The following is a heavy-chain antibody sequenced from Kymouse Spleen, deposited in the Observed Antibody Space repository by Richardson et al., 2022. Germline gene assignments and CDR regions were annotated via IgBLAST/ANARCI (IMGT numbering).Heavy chain of an antibody. CDR3: TRQYYYGSGSYDFDY. Sequence: EVQLVESGGGLVQPGGSLKLSCAASGFTFSGSAMHWVRQASGKGLEWVGRIRSKANSYATAYAASVKGRFTISRDDSKNTAYLQMNSLKTEDTAVYYCTRQYYYGSGSYDFDYWGQGTLVTVSS. V-gene: IGHV3-73*02. CDR1: GFTFSGSA. J-gene: IGHJ4*02. CDR2: IRSKANSYAT. D-gene: IGHD3-10*01.